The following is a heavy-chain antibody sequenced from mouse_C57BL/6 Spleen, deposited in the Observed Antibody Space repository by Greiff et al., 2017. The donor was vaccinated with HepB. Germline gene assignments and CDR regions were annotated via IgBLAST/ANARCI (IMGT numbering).Heavy chain of an antibody. CDR1: GYTFTSYW. CDR2: IDPSDSYT. Sequence: QVQLQQPGAELVKPGASVKLSCKASGYTFTSYWMQWVKQRPGQGLEWIGEIDPSDSYTNYNQKFKGKATLTVDTSSSTAYMQLSSLTSEDSAVYYCADGSTPGFAYWGQGTLVTVSA. V-gene: IGHV1-50*01. CDR3: ADGSTPGFAY. D-gene: IGHD1-1*01. J-gene: IGHJ3*01.